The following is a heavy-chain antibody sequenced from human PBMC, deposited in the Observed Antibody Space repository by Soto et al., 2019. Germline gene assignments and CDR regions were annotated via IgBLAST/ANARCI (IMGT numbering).Heavy chain of an antibody. CDR3: ARDCEGSYGYCDYYYYGMDV. CDR1: GYTFTSYG. J-gene: IGHJ6*02. Sequence: ASVKVSCKASGYTFTSYGISWVRQAPGQGLEWMGWISAYNGNTNYAQKLQGRVTMTTDTSTSTAYMELRSLRFDDTAVYYCARDCEGSYGYCDYYYYGMDVWGQGTTVTVSS. CDR2: ISAYNGNT. D-gene: IGHD5-18*01. V-gene: IGHV1-18*04.